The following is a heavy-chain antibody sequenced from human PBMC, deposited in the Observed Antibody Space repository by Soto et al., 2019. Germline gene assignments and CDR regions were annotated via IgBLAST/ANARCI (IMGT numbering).Heavy chain of an antibody. Sequence: EVQLVESGGGLVQPGGSLRLSCAASGFTFSGYWMHWVRQAPGKGLVWVSRINSDGSSTTYADSVKGRFTSSRDNDKNTLYLQMYGRTGEDTAVYYCASPVLYSSGWAAWFDPWGQGTLVTVSS. CDR3: ASPVLYSSGWAAWFDP. CDR2: INSDGSST. D-gene: IGHD6-19*01. J-gene: IGHJ5*02. CDR1: GFTFSGYW. V-gene: IGHV3-74*01.